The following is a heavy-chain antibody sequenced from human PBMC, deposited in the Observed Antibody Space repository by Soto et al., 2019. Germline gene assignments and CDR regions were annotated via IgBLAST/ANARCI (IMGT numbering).Heavy chain of an antibody. CDR1: GFTFSSYA. Sequence: EVQLLESGGGLVQPGESLRLSCAASGFTFSSYAMSWVRQAPGRGREWVSVISGSDASTYYADSVKGRFTISRDNSQNTLYLQRISLRAEYTAVYSSARRSRSSTFDYWGQGTLVSASS. J-gene: IGHJ4*02. CDR3: ARRSRSSTFDY. V-gene: IGHV3-23*01. D-gene: IGHD6-6*01. CDR2: ISGSDAST.